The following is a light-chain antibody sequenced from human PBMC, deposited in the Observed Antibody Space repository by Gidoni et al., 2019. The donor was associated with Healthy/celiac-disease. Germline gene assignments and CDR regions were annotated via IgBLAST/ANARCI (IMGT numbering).Light chain of an antibody. J-gene: IGLJ2*01. CDR3: QSADSSGTYDVV. CDR1: ALPKQY. Sequence: SYELTQPPSVSVSAGQTARITCSGAALPKQYAYWYQQKPGQAPVLVIYKDSERPSGIPERFSGSSSGTTVTLTISGVQAEDEADYYCQSADSSGTYDVVFGGGTKLTVL. CDR2: KDS. V-gene: IGLV3-25*03.